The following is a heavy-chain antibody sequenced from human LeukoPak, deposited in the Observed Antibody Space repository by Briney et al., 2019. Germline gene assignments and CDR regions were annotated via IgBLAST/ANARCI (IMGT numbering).Heavy chain of an antibody. CDR2: IKEDGSER. D-gene: IGHD3/OR15-3a*01. Sequence: GGSLRLSCEGSAFIFSGHWMNWVRQTPGKGLEWVASIKEDGSERQYVDSVKGRFSISRDNTKGSLFLQLNSLRAEDTAVYYCAKIFGLLAVYFQHWGQGTLVTVSS. CDR1: AFIFSGHW. V-gene: IGHV3-7*03. CDR3: AKIFGLLAVYFQH. J-gene: IGHJ1*01.